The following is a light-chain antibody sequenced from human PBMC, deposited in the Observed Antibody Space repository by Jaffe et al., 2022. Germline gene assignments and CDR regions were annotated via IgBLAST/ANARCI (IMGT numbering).Light chain of an antibody. CDR3: QQADHSPDT. CDR2: AGS. Sequence: IEMTQSPSSVSASVGDRVTITCRASQGINNWLAWYQHKPGQAPKLLIDAGSSLQSGVPSRFSGSGSGTDFTLTISNLQPEDFATYYCQQADHSPDTFGGGTKVEIK. CDR1: QGINNW. J-gene: IGKJ4*01. V-gene: IGKV1-12*01.